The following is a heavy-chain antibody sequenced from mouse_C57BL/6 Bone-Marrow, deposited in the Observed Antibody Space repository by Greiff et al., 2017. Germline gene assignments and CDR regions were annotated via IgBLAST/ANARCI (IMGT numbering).Heavy chain of an antibody. Sequence: EVKLVESGGVLVKPGGSLKLSCAASGFTFSSYGMSWVRQTPDKRLEWVATISSGGSYTYYPDSVKGRFTISRDNAKNTLYLQMSSLKSEDTAMYYCARRGITAYFDYWGQGTTLTVSS. CDR1: GFTFSSYG. D-gene: IGHD2-4*01. CDR3: ARRGITAYFDY. J-gene: IGHJ2*01. V-gene: IGHV5-6*02. CDR2: ISSGGSYT.